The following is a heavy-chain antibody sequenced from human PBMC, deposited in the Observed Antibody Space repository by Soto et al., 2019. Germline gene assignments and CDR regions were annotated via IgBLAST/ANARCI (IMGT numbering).Heavy chain of an antibody. J-gene: IGHJ4*02. V-gene: IGHV3-23*01. CDR2: IGGSGGNT. CDR1: GFIFNAYA. Sequence: EVQLLESGGGLVQPGGSLRLSCAASGFIFNAYAMTWVRQAPGKGLEWVSAIGGSGGNTYYAASVKGRFTISRDNSKDKVELEMNKLRVDDTDVYFFARVASDYINSADHWGQGILVTVSS. CDR3: ARVASDYINSADH. D-gene: IGHD4-4*01.